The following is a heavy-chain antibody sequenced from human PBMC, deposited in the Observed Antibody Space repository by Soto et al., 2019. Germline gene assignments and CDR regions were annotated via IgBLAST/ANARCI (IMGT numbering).Heavy chain of an antibody. V-gene: IGHV4-34*01. D-gene: IGHD3-22*01. J-gene: IGHJ5*02. CDR3: ARGLTTMNRGNWFDP. CDR2: INHSGST. CDR1: GGSFSGYY. Sequence: PSETLSLTCAVYGGSFSGYYWSWIRQPPGKGLEWIGEINHSGSTNYKPSLKSRVTISVDTSKSQLSLKLSSVTAADTAVYYCARGLTTMNRGNWFDPWGQGTLVTVSS.